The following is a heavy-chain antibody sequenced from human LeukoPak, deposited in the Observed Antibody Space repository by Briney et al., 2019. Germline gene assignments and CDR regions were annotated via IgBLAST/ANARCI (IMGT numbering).Heavy chain of an antibody. Sequence: ASVKVSCKASGYTFTSYGISWVRQAPGQGVEWMGWISAYNGNTNHAQKLQGRVTMTTDTSTSTAYMELRSLRSDDTAVYYCARDAEFRGDSTHFDPWGQGTLVTVSS. J-gene: IGHJ5*02. CDR2: ISAYNGNT. V-gene: IGHV1-18*01. CDR3: ARDAEFRGDSTHFDP. CDR1: GYTFTSYG. D-gene: IGHD3-22*01.